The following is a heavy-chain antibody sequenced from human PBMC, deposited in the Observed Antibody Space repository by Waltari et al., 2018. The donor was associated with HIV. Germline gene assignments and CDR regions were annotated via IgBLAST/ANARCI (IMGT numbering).Heavy chain of an antibody. CDR1: GFTFSNAW. CDR2: IKSKTDGGTT. V-gene: IGHV3-15*01. D-gene: IGHD1-7*01. CDR3: TTLNRSPELRIDY. Sequence: EVQLVESGGGLVKPGGSLRLSCAASGFTFSNAWMSWVRQAPGKGLEWVGRIKSKTDGGTTDYAAPVKGRFTISRDDSKNTLYLQMNSLKTEDTAVYYCTTLNRSPELRIDYWGQGTLVTVSS. J-gene: IGHJ4*02.